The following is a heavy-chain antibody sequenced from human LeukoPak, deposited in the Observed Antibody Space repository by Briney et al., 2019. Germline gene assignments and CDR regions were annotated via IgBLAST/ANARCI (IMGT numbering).Heavy chain of an antibody. J-gene: IGHJ6*02. CDR3: ARDLDYYYGMDV. CDR1: GYTFTSYY. CDR2: INPSGGST. Sequence: ASVKVSCKASGYTFTSYYMHWVRQAPGQGLEWMGIINPSGGSTSYAQKFQGRVTMTRDTSTSTAYMELRSLRSDDTAVYYCARDLDYYYGMDVWGQGTTVTVSS. V-gene: IGHV1-46*01.